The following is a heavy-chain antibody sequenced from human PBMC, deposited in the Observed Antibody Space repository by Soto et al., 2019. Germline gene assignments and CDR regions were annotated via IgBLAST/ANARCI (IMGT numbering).Heavy chain of an antibody. CDR1: GGTFSSYA. CDR3: ARDYTPRTYCGGDCYFGVAFDI. V-gene: IGHV1-69*13. D-gene: IGHD2-21*02. CDR2: IIPIFGTA. Sequence: EASVKVSCKASGGTFSSYAISWVRQAPGQGLEWMGGIIPIFGTANYAQKFQGRVTITADESTSTAYMELSSLRSEDTAVYYCARDYTPRTYCGGDCYFGVAFDIWGQGTMVTVSS. J-gene: IGHJ3*02.